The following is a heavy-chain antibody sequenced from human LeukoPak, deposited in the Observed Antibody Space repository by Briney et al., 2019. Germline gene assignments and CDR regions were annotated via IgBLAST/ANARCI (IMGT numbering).Heavy chain of an antibody. CDR1: GGSFSGYY. Sequence: SETLSLTCAVYGGSFSGYYWSWIRQPPGKGLEWIGEINHSGSTNYNPSLKSRVTISVDTSKNQFSLKLNSVTAADTAVYYCARTHYYDSSGYYQRGPVWFDPWGQGTLVTVSS. J-gene: IGHJ5*02. D-gene: IGHD3-22*01. CDR2: INHSGST. CDR3: ARTHYYDSSGYYQRGPVWFDP. V-gene: IGHV4-34*01.